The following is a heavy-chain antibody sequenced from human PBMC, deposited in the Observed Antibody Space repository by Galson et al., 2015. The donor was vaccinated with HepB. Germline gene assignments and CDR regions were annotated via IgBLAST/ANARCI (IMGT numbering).Heavy chain of an antibody. D-gene: IGHD3-22*01. J-gene: IGHJ3*02. CDR2: FDPEDGET. Sequence: SVKVSCKVSGYTLTELSMHWVRQAPGKGLEWMGGFDPEDGETIYAQKFQGRVTMTEDTSTDTAYMELSSLRSEDTAVYYCATDYYDSSPDAFDIWGQGTMVAVSS. V-gene: IGHV1-24*01. CDR1: GYTLTELS. CDR3: ATDYYDSSPDAFDI.